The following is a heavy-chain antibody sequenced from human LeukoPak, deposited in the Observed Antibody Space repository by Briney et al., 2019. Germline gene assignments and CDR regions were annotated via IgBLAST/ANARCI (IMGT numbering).Heavy chain of an antibody. CDR3: AKLYSSGNYGVDY. CDR1: GRSISSSNW. CDR2: IYHSGST. V-gene: IGHV4-4*02. D-gene: IGHD6-19*01. J-gene: IGHJ4*02. Sequence: SETLSLTCAVSGRSISSSNWWSWVRQPPGKGLEWIGEIYHSGSTNYNPSLKSRVTISVDKSKNQFSLNLSSVTAADTAVYYCAKLYSSGNYGVDYWGQGTLVTVSS.